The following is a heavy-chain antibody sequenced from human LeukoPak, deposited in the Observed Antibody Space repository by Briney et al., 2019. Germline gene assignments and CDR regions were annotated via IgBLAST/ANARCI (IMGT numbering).Heavy chain of an antibody. Sequence: PGGSLRLSCAASGFTFSSYAMSWVRQAPGQGLEWMGWISAYNGNTNYAQKLQGRVTMTTDTSTSTAYMELRSLRSDDTAVYYCATHTYYYDSSGYYPLDYWGQGTLVTVSS. CDR2: ISAYNGNT. CDR3: ATHTYYYDSSGYYPLDY. J-gene: IGHJ4*02. D-gene: IGHD3-22*01. CDR1: GFTFSSYA. V-gene: IGHV1-18*01.